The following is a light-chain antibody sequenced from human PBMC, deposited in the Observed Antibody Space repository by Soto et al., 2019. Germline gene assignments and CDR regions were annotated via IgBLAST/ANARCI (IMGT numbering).Light chain of an antibody. CDR2: EES. Sequence: DRPSTQSPSSLSAYVGDRVTITCRASQAITNNLAWYQQKPGNPPRLLIYEESTLHSGVPSRFSGRKVGTQFILTIDSLQPEDFATYYCQQVKSYPRTFGGGTKVDI. CDR1: QAITNN. V-gene: IGKV1-9*01. CDR3: QQVKSYPRT. J-gene: IGKJ4*01.